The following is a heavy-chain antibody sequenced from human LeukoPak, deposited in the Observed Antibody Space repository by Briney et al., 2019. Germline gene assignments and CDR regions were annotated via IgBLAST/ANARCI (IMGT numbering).Heavy chain of an antibody. CDR2: IIPIFGTA. V-gene: IGHV1-69*13. J-gene: IGHJ4*02. D-gene: IGHD3-3*01. CDR1: GGTFSSYA. CDR3: ARGQYYDFWSGHGLDY. Sequence: GASVKVSCKASGGTFSSYAISWVRQAPGQGLEWMGGIIPIFGTANYAQKFQGRVTITADESTSTAYMELSSLRSEDTAVYYCARGQYYDFWSGHGLDYWGQGTLVTVSS.